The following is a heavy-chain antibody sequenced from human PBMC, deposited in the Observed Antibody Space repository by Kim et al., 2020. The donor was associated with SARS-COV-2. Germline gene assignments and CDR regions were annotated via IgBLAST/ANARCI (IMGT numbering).Heavy chain of an antibody. CDR3: TTVIAARPGGDAFDI. Sequence: GGSLRLSCAASGFTFSNAWMSWVRQAPGKGLEWVGRIKSKTDGGTTDYAAPVKGRFTISRDDSKNTLYLQMNSLKTEYTAVYYCTTVIAARPGGDAFDIWGQGTMVRVSS. V-gene: IGHV3-15*01. D-gene: IGHD6-6*01. CDR2: IKSKTDGGTT. CDR1: GFTFSNAW. J-gene: IGHJ3*02.